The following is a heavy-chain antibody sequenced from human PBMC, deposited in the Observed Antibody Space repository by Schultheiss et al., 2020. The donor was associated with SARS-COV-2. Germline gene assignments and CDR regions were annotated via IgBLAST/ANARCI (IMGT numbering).Heavy chain of an antibody. D-gene: IGHD5-12*01. CDR3: ARGSGYDEDYYYYYMDV. V-gene: IGHV4-34*01. J-gene: IGHJ6*03. CDR1: GGSFSGYY. CDR2: IYHSGST. Sequence: ETLSLTCAVYGGSFSGYYWSWIRQPPGKGLEWIGSIYHSGSTYYNPSLKSRVTISVDTSKNQFSLKLSSVTAADTAVYYCARGSGYDEDYYYYYMDVWGKGTTVTVSS.